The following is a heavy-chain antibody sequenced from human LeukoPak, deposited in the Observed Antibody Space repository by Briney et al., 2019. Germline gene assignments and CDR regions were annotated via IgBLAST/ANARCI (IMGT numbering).Heavy chain of an antibody. CDR2: ISAYNGNT. V-gene: IGHV1-18*01. Sequence: GASVKDSCKDPGYTFSSYGISWVRQAPGQGLEWMGWISAYNGNTNNRQKLQGRVTMTTDTFTGTAYMDLRSLRSDDTAIYYCARDSPDGSGTYYNDSPDYWGQGTLVTVSS. D-gene: IGHD3-10*01. CDR3: ARDSPDGSGTYYNDSPDY. CDR1: GYTFSSYG. J-gene: IGHJ4*02.